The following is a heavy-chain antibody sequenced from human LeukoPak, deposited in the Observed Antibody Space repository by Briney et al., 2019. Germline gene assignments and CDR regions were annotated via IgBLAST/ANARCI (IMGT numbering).Heavy chain of an antibody. CDR3: ASYDILTGYYLDGEYYYYGMDV. CDR2: IIPILGIA. J-gene: IGHJ6*02. D-gene: IGHD3-9*01. Sequence: SVKVSCKASGGTFSSYAISWVRQAPGQGLEWMGRIIPILGIANYAQKSQGRVTITADKSTSTAYMELSSLRSEDTAVYYCASYDILTGYYLDGEYYYYGMDVWGQGTTVTVSS. CDR1: GGTFSSYA. V-gene: IGHV1-69*04.